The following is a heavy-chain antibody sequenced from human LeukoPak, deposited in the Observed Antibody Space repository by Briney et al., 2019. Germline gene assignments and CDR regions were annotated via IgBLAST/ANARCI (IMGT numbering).Heavy chain of an antibody. J-gene: IGHJ3*02. V-gene: IGHV4-31*03. Sequence: SETLSLTCTVSGVSISSGGYYWRWVRQHPGKGLEWIGYIYYSGSTYYNPSLKSRITISVDTSKNQFSLKLSSVTAADTAVYYCARGYPIVVVVAATPDAFDIWGQGTMVTVSS. CDR3: ARGYPIVVVVAATPDAFDI. D-gene: IGHD2-15*01. CDR2: IYYSGST. CDR1: GVSISSGGYY.